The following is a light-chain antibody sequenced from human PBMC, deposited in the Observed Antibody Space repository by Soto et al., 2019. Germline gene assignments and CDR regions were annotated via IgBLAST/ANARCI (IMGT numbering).Light chain of an antibody. J-gene: IGKJ5*01. Sequence: EIELTQSPATLSLSPGETATLSCRASQNVDKFLAWYQQRPGQPPRLLIFDSSNRATGVPVRFSGSGSGTVLTLTIGRLDPEDSEVYYCQKRKNWPPITFGQGTRLEIK. CDR3: QKRKNWPPIT. V-gene: IGKV3-11*01. CDR1: QNVDKF. CDR2: DSS.